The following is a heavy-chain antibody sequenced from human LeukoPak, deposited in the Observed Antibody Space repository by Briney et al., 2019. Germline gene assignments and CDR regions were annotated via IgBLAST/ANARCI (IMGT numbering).Heavy chain of an antibody. CDR1: GYTLTELS. Sequence: ASVKVSCKVSGYTLTELSMHWVRQAPGKGLEWMGGFDPEDGETIYAQKFQGRVTMTEDTSTDTAYMELSSLGSEDTAVYYCATPKYYYDSSGLGAFDIWGQGTMVTVSS. CDR2: FDPEDGET. D-gene: IGHD3-22*01. V-gene: IGHV1-24*01. J-gene: IGHJ3*02. CDR3: ATPKYYYDSSGLGAFDI.